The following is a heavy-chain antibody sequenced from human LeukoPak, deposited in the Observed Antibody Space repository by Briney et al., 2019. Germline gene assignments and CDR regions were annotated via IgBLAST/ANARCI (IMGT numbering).Heavy chain of an antibody. V-gene: IGHV3-48*03. CDR3: ARSAARSYFDY. J-gene: IGHJ4*02. CDR2: ISSSGSTI. Sequence: GGSLRLSCAASGFTFSSYEMNWVRQAPGKGLEWVSYISSSGSTIYYADSVKGRFTISRDNAKNSLYLQMNSLRAEDTAVYYCARSAARSYFDYWGQGTLVTVSS. CDR1: GFTFSSYE.